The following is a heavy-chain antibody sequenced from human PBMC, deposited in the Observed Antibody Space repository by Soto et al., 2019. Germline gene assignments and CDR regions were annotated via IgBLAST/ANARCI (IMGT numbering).Heavy chain of an antibody. J-gene: IGHJ6*02. D-gene: IGHD2-15*01. CDR2: VIPIFGTP. CDR3: ARSQGGSSSLDIYYYYYYGMDV. V-gene: IGHV1-69*01. CDR1: GGTFSTYA. Sequence: QVQLVQSGAEVKKPGSSVKVSCKAPGGTFSTYAISWVRQAPGQGLEWMGGVIPIFGTPKYAQKFQGRVTINADESTSTGLKELRSRRSEDTAVYYCARSQGGSSSLDIYYYYYYGMDVWGQGTTVTVSS.